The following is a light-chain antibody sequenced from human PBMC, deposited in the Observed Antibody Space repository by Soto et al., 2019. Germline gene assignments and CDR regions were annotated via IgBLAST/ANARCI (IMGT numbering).Light chain of an antibody. CDR2: GTY. CDR3: QQYGTSPPVYT. Sequence: EIVLTQSPGTLSLSPGERATLSCRTSQSISSTYLAWYQQKPGQAPRLLIYGTYSRATGIPDRFSGSGSGRDCTLTISRLEPEDFAVYYCQQYGTSPPVYTFGQGTKLKIK. V-gene: IGKV3-20*01. CDR1: QSISSTY. J-gene: IGKJ2*01.